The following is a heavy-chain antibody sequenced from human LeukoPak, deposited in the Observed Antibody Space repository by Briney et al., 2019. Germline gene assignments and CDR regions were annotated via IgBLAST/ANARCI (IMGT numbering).Heavy chain of an antibody. CDR3: ARDPLNGALDI. V-gene: IGHV3-7*01. CDR2: MNPDGSAI. CDR1: GSSFSGSW. J-gene: IGHJ3*02. Sequence: GGSLRLSCTASGSSFSGSWMSWVRQLPGKGLEWLADMNPDGSAIVYVDSVKGRFTVSRNNAKNSLYLQMDGLRAEDTAVYYCARDPLNGALDIWGQGTLVTVSS.